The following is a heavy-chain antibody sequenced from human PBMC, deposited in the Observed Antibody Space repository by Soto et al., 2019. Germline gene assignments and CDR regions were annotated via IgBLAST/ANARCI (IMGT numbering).Heavy chain of an antibody. Sequence: GASVKVSCKASGYTSTSYYMHWVRQAPGQGLEWMGIINPSGGSTSYAQKFQGRVTMTRDTSTSTVYMELSSLRSEDTAVYYCARAASPTVVTPSYWFDPWGQGTLVTVSS. V-gene: IGHV1-46*03. CDR2: INPSGGST. J-gene: IGHJ5*02. CDR3: ARAASPTVVTPSYWFDP. CDR1: GYTSTSYY. D-gene: IGHD4-17*01.